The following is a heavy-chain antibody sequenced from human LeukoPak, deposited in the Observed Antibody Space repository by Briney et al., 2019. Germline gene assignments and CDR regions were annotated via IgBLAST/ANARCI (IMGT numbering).Heavy chain of an antibody. CDR1: GFTVSSNY. CDR2: IYSGGST. J-gene: IGHJ6*03. CDR3: TSGSGSYRTPDYCMAV. Sequence: GGSLRLTCAASGFTVSSNYMNWVSQAPAKGLEWVSVIYSGGSTYYADSVKGRFTISRDNSKNTLYLQMNNLRAEDTAVYYCTSGSGSYRTPDYCMAVWGEGTTVTVSS. D-gene: IGHD3-10*01. V-gene: IGHV3-53*01.